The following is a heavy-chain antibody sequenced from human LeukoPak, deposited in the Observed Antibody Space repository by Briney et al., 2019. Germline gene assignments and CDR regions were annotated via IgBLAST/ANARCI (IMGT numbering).Heavy chain of an antibody. D-gene: IGHD4-17*01. CDR2: IVVDSGNT. CDR1: GFTFTSSA. J-gene: IGHJ5*02. CDR3: AAEGYGDYANNWFDP. V-gene: IGHV1-58*02. Sequence: TSVKVSCKASGFTFTSSAMQWVRQARGQRLEWIGWIVVDSGNTNYAQKFQERVTITRDMSTSTAYMELSSLRSEDTAVYYCAAEGYGDYANNWFDPWGQGTLVTVSS.